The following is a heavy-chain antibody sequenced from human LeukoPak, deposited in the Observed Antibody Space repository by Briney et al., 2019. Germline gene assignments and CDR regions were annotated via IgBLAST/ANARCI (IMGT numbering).Heavy chain of an antibody. Sequence: PSETLSLTCTVSGGSISSYYWSWIRQPPGKGLEWIGYIYYSGSTNYNPSLKSRVTISVDTSKNQFSLKLSSVTAADTAVYYCARGHIGDIVVVPAAMGYYYYYMDVWGKGTTVTVSS. D-gene: IGHD2-2*01. J-gene: IGHJ6*03. V-gene: IGHV4-59*01. CDR2: IYYSGST. CDR3: ARGHIGDIVVVPAAMGYYYYYMDV. CDR1: GGSISSYY.